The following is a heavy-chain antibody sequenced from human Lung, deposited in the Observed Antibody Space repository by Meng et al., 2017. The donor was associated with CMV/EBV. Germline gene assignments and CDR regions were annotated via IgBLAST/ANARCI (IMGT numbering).Heavy chain of an antibody. CDR3: ARLSDFWSGYPDLFDY. J-gene: IGHJ4*02. D-gene: IGHD3-3*01. V-gene: IGHV4-39*01. Sequence: SETLSLTXTVSGGSISSSSYYWGWIRQPPGKGLEWIGSIYYSGSTYYNPSLKSRVTISVDTSKNQFSLKLSSVTAADTAVYYCARLSDFWSGYPDLFDYWGQGTLVTVSS. CDR2: IYYSGST. CDR1: GGSISSSSYY.